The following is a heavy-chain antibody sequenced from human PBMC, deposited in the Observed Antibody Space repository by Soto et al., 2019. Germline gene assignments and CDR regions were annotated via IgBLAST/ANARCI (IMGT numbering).Heavy chain of an antibody. Sequence: GGSLRLSCAASGFTFSSYGMHWVRQAPGKGLEWVAVISYDGSNKYYADSVKGRFTISRDNSKNTLYLQMNSLRAEDTAVYYCAKDPRKGIVATNLGYWGQGTLVTVSS. J-gene: IGHJ4*02. V-gene: IGHV3-30*18. CDR1: GFTFSSYG. CDR3: AKDPRKGIVATNLGY. CDR2: ISYDGSNK. D-gene: IGHD5-12*01.